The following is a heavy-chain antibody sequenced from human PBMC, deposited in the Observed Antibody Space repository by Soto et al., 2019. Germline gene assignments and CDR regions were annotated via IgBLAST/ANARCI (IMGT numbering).Heavy chain of an antibody. Sequence: QVQLQESGPGLVKPSQTLSLTCTVSGGSISSGGYYWSWIRQHPGKGLEWIGYIYYSGSTYYNPSLKSRVTISVDTSKNQFSLKLSSVTAADTAVYYCARAKAEGAGQPSSLSIAVAGTMDYWGQGTLVTVSS. V-gene: IGHV4-31*03. J-gene: IGHJ4*02. D-gene: IGHD6-19*01. CDR1: GGSISSGGYY. CDR3: ARAKAEGAGQPSSLSIAVAGTMDY. CDR2: IYYSGST.